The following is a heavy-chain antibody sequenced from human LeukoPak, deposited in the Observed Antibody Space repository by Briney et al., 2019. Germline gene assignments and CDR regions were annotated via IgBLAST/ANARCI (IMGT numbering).Heavy chain of an antibody. V-gene: IGHV3-30*18. CDR3: AKGLLWFGELLLYGMDV. CDR2: ISYDGSNK. CDR1: GFTFSSYG. D-gene: IGHD3-10*01. Sequence: GGSLRLSCAASGFTFSSYGMHWVRQAPGKGLEWVAVISYDGSNKYYADSVKGRFTISRDNSKNTLYLQMNSLRAEDTAVYYCAKGLLWFGELLLYGMDVWGQGTTVTVSS. J-gene: IGHJ6*02.